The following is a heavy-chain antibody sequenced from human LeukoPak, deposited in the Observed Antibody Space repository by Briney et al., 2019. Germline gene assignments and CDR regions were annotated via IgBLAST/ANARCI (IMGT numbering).Heavy chain of an antibody. CDR1: GYSISSGYY. J-gene: IGHJ6*03. D-gene: IGHD6-19*01. CDR2: IYHSGST. CDR3: ARGMGDSSGWYWGYYYYYMDV. V-gene: IGHV4-38-2*02. Sequence: SETLSLTCTVSGYSISSGYYWGWIRQPPGKGLEWIGSIYHSGSTYYNPSLKSRVTISVDTSKNQFSLKLSSVTAADTAVYYCARGMGDSSGWYWGYYYYYMDVWGKGTTVTVSS.